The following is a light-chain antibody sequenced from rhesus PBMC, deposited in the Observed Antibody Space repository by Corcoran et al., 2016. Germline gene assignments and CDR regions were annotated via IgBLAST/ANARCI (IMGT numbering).Light chain of an antibody. V-gene: IGKV1-32*01. J-gene: IGKJ2*01. CDR2: YAN. CDR1: QGISSY. Sequence: DIQMTQSPSSLSASVGDRVTITCRASQGISSYLNWYQQKPGKAPKLLIYYANRLGSGVPSRFSGSGSGTEFTLTISSLQPEDFATYYCQQYNSLPYSFGQGTKVEIK. CDR3: QQYNSLPYS.